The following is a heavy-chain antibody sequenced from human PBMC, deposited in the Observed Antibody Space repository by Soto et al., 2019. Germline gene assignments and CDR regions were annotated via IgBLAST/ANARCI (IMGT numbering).Heavy chain of an antibody. V-gene: IGHV3-66*01. Sequence: GGSLRLSCAASGFTVSSNYMSWVRQAPGKGLEWVSVIYSGGSTYYADSVKCRFTISRDNSKNTLDHQMNSLRAEDTAVYYCARALVITFGGVIVDYFDYWGQGTLVTVSS. CDR3: ARALVITFGGVIVDYFDY. J-gene: IGHJ4*02. D-gene: IGHD3-16*02. CDR1: GFTVSSNY. CDR2: IYSGGST.